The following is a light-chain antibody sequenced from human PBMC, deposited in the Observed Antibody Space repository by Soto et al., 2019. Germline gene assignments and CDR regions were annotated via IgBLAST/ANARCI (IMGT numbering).Light chain of an antibody. CDR3: QKYYSTPRT. Sequence: DIVMTQSPDSLAVSLGERATINCKSSQSVLYSSNNKNYLAWYQQKPGQPPKLLIYWASTRESGVPDRFSGSGSGTDFTLTISSLQAEDVAVYYCQKYYSTPRTFGQGPKVEIK. CDR2: WAS. CDR1: QSVLYSSNNKNY. J-gene: IGKJ1*01. V-gene: IGKV4-1*01.